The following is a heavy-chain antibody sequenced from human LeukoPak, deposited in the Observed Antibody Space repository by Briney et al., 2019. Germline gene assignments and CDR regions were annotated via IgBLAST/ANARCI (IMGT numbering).Heavy chain of an antibody. CDR3: ARGPNSNWSGLDF. D-gene: IGHD6-6*01. Sequence: GGSLRLSCTASGFSLSGHWMHWARQLPGKGLVWVSRISPTGSTTSYADSVKGQFTVSRDNAKNTLYLQVNNLRAEDTAVYYCARGPNSNWSGLDFWGQGTLLTVSS. V-gene: IGHV3-74*01. CDR1: GFSLSGHW. J-gene: IGHJ4*02. CDR2: ISPTGSTT.